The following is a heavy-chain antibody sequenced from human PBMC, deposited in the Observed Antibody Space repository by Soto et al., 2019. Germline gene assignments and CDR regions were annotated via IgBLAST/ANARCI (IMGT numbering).Heavy chain of an antibody. Sequence: SETLSLTCDVSGASITTYYWSWIRQAPGKGLEWIGNVYHTGTTDYNSSLKSRVTISVDTSRNQFSLNMNSVTAADTAVYYCARRLFGSGWTLDSWGQGALVTVSS. CDR3: ARRLFGSGWTLDS. CDR2: VYHTGTT. V-gene: IGHV4-59*01. D-gene: IGHD6-19*01. J-gene: IGHJ4*02. CDR1: GASITTYY.